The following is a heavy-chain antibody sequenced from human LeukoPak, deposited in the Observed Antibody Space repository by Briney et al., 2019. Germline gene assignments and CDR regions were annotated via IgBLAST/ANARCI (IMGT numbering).Heavy chain of an antibody. CDR2: INHSGST. D-gene: IGHD2-15*01. Sequence: SETLSLTCAVYGGSFSGYYWSWIRQPPGKGLEWIGEINHSGSTNYNPSLKSRVTISVDTSKNQFSLKLSSVTAADTAVYYCARGYCSGGSCFPNRRRIHFDYWGQGTLVTVSS. V-gene: IGHV4-34*01. J-gene: IGHJ4*02. CDR3: ARGYCSGGSCFPNRRRIHFDY. CDR1: GGSFSGYY.